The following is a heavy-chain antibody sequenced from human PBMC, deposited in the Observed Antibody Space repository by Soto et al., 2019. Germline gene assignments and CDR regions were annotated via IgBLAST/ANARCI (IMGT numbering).Heavy chain of an antibody. D-gene: IGHD3-22*01. CDR2: VYYSGST. CDR1: GGSVSSYY. Sequence: SETLSLTCTVSGGSVSSYYWSWIRQSPGKGLEWIGYVYYSGSTKYRPSLKNRVTISVDTSKNQFSLKLSSATAADTAVYYCAGYYDSTTFDPWGQGTLVTVSS. CDR3: AGYYDSTTFDP. V-gene: IGHV4-59*08. J-gene: IGHJ5*02.